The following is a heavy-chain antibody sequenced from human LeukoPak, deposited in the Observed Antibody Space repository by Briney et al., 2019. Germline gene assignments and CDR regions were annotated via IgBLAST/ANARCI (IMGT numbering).Heavy chain of an antibody. D-gene: IGHD1-26*01. Sequence: ASVKVSCKASGYTFTSYYMHWVRQAPGQGLEWMGLINPTGGSTGYAQKFQGRVTMTRYMPTSTDYMELSSLRSEDTAIYYCARDNSVGDNAWWFDPWGQGTLVTVSS. V-gene: IGHV1-46*01. CDR2: INPTGGST. J-gene: IGHJ5*02. CDR1: GYTFTSYY. CDR3: ARDNSVGDNAWWFDP.